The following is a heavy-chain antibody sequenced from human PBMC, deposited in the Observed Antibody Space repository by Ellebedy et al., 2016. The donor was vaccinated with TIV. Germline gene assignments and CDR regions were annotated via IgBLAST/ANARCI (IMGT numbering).Heavy chain of an antibody. Sequence: SETLSLTCTVSGYFISDGYYWGWIRQPPGKGLEWIGSGYHSGSTFYNPSLKSRVSISVDTTKNQFSLRLASVTAADMAVYYCARDGTVLVPAADMDVWGKGTTVTVSS. V-gene: IGHV4-38-2*02. J-gene: IGHJ6*03. D-gene: IGHD2-2*01. CDR3: ARDGTVLVPAADMDV. CDR1: GYFISDGYY. CDR2: GYHSGST.